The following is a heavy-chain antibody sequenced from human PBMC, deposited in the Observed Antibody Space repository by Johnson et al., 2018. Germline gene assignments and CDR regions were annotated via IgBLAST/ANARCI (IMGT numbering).Heavy chain of an antibody. V-gene: IGHV3-30*03. CDR3: VVGDTVLSSPYYFDF. D-gene: IGHD3-16*01. J-gene: IGHJ4*02. Sequence: QVQLVQSGGGVVQPGRSLRLSCVASGFNFTTFGMHWVRQAPGNGLQWVAVVSYDGISKFYADSVKGRFTISRDNSKSTLFLQMNSLRAEDTAVYFCVVGDTVLSSPYYFDFWGQGTLVTVSS. CDR1: GFNFTTFG. CDR2: VSYDGISK.